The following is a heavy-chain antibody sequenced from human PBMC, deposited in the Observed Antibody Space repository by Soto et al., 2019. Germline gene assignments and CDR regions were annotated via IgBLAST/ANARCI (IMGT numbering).Heavy chain of an antibody. CDR3: AKHIDVNNPYSGSYGYRNWFDP. Sequence: GGSLRLSCAASGFTFSSYSMSWVRQAPGKGLEWVSGFRGSGDDGTTYYADSVKGRFTISRDNSKNTLYLQMNSLRAEDTAVYYCAKHIDVNNPYSGSYGYRNWFDPWGQGTLVTVSS. D-gene: IGHD1-26*01. V-gene: IGHV3-23*01. CDR1: GFTFSSYS. CDR2: FRGSGDDGTT. J-gene: IGHJ5*02.